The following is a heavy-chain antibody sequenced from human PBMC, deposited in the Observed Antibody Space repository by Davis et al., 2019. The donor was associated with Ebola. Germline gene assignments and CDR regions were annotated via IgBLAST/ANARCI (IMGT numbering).Heavy chain of an antibody. CDR1: GFNFRSYG. D-gene: IGHD2-15*01. CDR3: AIPDCSGANCYSVYIKN. V-gene: IGHV3-33*01. Sequence: PGGSLRLSCAASGFNFRSYGMHWVRQAPDKGLEWVAVIWYDGSRKYYGDSVKGRFTISRDNSNNLLYLQMNSLRADDTAVYYCAIPDCSGANCYSVYIKNWGQGTLVTVSS. J-gene: IGHJ4*02. CDR2: IWYDGSRK.